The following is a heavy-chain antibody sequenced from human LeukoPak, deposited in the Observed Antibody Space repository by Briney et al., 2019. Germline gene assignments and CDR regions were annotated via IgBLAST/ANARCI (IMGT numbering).Heavy chain of an antibody. CDR2: INHSGST. D-gene: IGHD6-25*01. Sequence: SETLSLTCAVYGGSFSGYYWSWIRQPPGKGLEWIGEINHSGSTNYNPSLKSRVTVSVDTSKNQFSLKLSSVTAADTAVYYCARGWQRLRAPGYWGQGTLVTVSS. J-gene: IGHJ4*02. V-gene: IGHV4-34*01. CDR3: ARGWQRLRAPGY. CDR1: GGSFSGYY.